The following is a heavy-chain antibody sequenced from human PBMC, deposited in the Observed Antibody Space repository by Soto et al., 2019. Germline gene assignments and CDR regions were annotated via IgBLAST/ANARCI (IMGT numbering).Heavy chain of an antibody. CDR3: ARVVAADGTVEY. D-gene: IGHD6-13*01. Sequence: ASVKVSCKASGYTFTGYYMHWVRQAPGQGLEWMGWINPNSGGTNYAQKFQGRVTMTRDTSISTAYMELSRLRSDDTAVYYCARVVAADGTVEYWGEGTLVTVSA. CDR2: INPNSGGT. CDR1: GYTFTGYY. J-gene: IGHJ4*02. V-gene: IGHV1-2*02.